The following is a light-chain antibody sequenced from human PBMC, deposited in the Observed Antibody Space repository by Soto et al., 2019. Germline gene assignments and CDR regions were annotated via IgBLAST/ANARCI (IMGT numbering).Light chain of an antibody. CDR2: DVS. J-gene: IGLJ1*01. Sequence: QSVLTQPRSVSGSPGQSVTISCTGTSSDFGGYNYVSWYQQHPGKAPKLMICDVSKRPSGVPDRFSGSKSGNTASLTISGLQAEDEADYYCCSYAGGPYVFGTGTKLTVL. CDR1: SSDFGGYNY. CDR3: CSYAGGPYV. V-gene: IGLV2-11*01.